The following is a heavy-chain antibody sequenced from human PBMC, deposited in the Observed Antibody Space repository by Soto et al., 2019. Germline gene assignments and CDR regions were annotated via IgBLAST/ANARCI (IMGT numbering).Heavy chain of an antibody. CDR2: ISSSSSYI. D-gene: IGHD4-17*01. Sequence: EVQLVESGGGLVKPGGSLRLSCAASGFTFSSYSMNWVRQAPGKGLEWVSSISSSSSYIYYADSVKGRFTISRDNAKNSLYLQMNSLRAEDTAVYYCAREGEEGTVKDYYYYMDVWGKGTTVTVSS. CDR1: GFTFSSYS. CDR3: AREGEEGTVKDYYYYMDV. J-gene: IGHJ6*03. V-gene: IGHV3-21*01.